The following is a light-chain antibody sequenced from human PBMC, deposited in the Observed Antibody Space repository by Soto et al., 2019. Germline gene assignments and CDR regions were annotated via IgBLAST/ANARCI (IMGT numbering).Light chain of an antibody. CDR2: EVN. V-gene: IGLV2-8*01. J-gene: IGLJ1*01. Sequence: SALTQPPSASGSPGQSVAISCTGTSSDVGGYNYVSWYQQHPGKAPKLMIYEVNKRPSGVPDRFSGSKSGNTASLTVSGLQAEDEADYYCSSYAGNSNVFGTGTKVTVL. CDR3: SSYAGNSNV. CDR1: SSDVGGYNY.